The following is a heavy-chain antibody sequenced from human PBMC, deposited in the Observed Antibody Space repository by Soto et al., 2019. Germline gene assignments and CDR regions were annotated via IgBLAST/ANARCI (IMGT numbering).Heavy chain of an antibody. V-gene: IGHV3-74*01. D-gene: IGHD3-16*01. CDR3: AASISVGGGG. Sequence: GGSLRLSCAASGFTFSSYWMHWVRQAPGKGLVWVSRINSDGSSIRYADSVKGRFTISRDNAKNTLYLQMNNLRADDTAVYYCAASISVGGGGWGQGTLVTVS. CDR2: INSDGSSI. J-gene: IGHJ4*02. CDR1: GFTFSSYW.